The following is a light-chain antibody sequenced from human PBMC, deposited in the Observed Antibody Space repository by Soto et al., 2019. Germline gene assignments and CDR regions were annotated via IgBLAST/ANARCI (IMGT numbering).Light chain of an antibody. V-gene: IGKV4-1*01. CDR3: MQRIEFPYT. Sequence: DIVMTQSPDSLAVSLGERATINCKSSQSVLYSSNNTNYLAWYQQRPGQPPKLLIYWASTRESGVPDRFGGSGSGTDFTLTITSLQAEDVAVYYCMQRIEFPYTFGQGTKLEIK. CDR1: QSVLYSSNNTNY. CDR2: WAS. J-gene: IGKJ2*01.